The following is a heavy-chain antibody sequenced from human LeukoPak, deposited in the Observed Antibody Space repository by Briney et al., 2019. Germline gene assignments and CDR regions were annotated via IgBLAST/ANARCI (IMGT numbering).Heavy chain of an antibody. CDR3: ARDRYYDSSGYSPFDY. V-gene: IGHV3-48*04. CDR1: GFTFSSYS. Sequence: GGSLRLSCAASGFTFSSYSMNWVRQAPGKGLEWVSYISSSSSSSTIYYADSVKGRFTISRDNAKNSLYLQMNSLRAEDTAVYYCARDRYYDSSGYSPFDYWGQGTLVTVSS. J-gene: IGHJ4*02. D-gene: IGHD3-22*01. CDR2: ISSSSSSSTI.